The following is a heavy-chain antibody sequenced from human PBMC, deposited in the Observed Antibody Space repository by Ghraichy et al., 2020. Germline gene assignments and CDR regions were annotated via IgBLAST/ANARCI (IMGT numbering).Heavy chain of an antibody. CDR1: GGSISSSTYY. J-gene: IGHJ4*02. CDR3: ARHGGYSYGYGDS. Sequence: LNISCTVSGGSISSSTYYWGWIRQPPGKGLEWIGTIYYSGSTYYNPSLKSRVTISVDTSKNQFSLKLSSVTAADTAVYYCARHGGYSYGYGDSWGQGTLVTVSS. D-gene: IGHD5-18*01. CDR2: IYYSGST. V-gene: IGHV4-39*01.